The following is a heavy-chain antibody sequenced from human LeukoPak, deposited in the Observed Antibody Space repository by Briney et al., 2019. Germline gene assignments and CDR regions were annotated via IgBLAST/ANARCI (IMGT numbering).Heavy chain of an antibody. V-gene: IGHV3-11*01. J-gene: IGHJ6*02. Sequence: GGSLRLSCAASGFTFSDYYMSWIRQAPGKGLEWVSYISSSGSTIYYADSVKGRFTISRDNAKNSLYLQMNSLRAEDTAVYYWSSDITLVSGVMGDGWGQGTTVTVSS. CDR1: GFTFSDYY. CDR3: SSDITLVSGVMGDG. CDR2: ISSSGSTI. D-gene: IGHD3-10*01.